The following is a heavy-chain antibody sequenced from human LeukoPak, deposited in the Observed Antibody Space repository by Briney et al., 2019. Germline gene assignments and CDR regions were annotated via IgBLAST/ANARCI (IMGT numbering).Heavy chain of an antibody. V-gene: IGHV4-39*07. CDR1: GDSISSRNFY. D-gene: IGHD3-22*01. Sequence: PSETLSLTCTVSGDSISSRNFYWGWIRQPPGKGLEWIGSFYYSGSTYYNPCLKTRVAISKDTSKNQFSLKLTSVTAADTAVYYCARVNYYDSSGYYYTWGQGTLVTVSS. CDR2: FYYSGST. J-gene: IGHJ5*02. CDR3: ARVNYYDSSGYYYT.